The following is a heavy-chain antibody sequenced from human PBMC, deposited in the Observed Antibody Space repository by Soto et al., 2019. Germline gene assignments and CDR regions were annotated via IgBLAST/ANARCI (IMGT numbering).Heavy chain of an antibody. CDR3: ATRRRFSRLDV. J-gene: IGHJ6*02. V-gene: IGHV1-24*01. CDR2: FDPEDGET. Sequence: AAVKVSCKVSGYTLTVLSRHWVRQAPGKGLERMGGFDPEDGETIYAQKFQGRVTMTEATSTDTAYMELSSLRSEDTAVYYCATRRRFSRLDVWGQGTTLTVSS. CDR1: GYTLTVLS.